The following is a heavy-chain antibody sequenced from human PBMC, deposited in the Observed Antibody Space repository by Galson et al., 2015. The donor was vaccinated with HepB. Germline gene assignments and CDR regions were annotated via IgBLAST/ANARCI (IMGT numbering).Heavy chain of an antibody. CDR2: IYWDDKK. V-gene: IGHV2-5*02. J-gene: IGHJ5*02. CDR3: THSGSGGYRGWSDP. CDR1: GFSLSSSEVG. Sequence: PALVKPTQTLTLTCTFSGFSLSSSEVGVAWIRQPPGKALEWLGVIYWDDKKYYSPSLESRLTITKETSKNQVVLTMTNMDPVDTATYYCTHSGSGGYRGWSDPWGQGTLVTVSS. D-gene: IGHD6-19*01.